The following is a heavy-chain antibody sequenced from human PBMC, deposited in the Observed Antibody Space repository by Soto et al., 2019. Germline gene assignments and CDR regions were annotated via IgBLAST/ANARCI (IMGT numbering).Heavy chain of an antibody. Sequence: SPTLSLTCAISGDSVSSNSAAWNWIRQSPSRGLEWLGRTYYRSQWYNDYALSVKSRITINPDTSKNQFSLQLNSMTPDDTAVYYCARISFSSSPLWGQGTLVTVSS. CDR1: GDSVSSNSAA. CDR2: TYYRSQWYN. J-gene: IGHJ4*02. CDR3: ARISFSSSPL. D-gene: IGHD6-13*01. V-gene: IGHV6-1*01.